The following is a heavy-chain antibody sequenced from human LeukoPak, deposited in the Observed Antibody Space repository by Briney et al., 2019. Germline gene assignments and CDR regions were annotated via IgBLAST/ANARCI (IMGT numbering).Heavy chain of an antibody. CDR3: ARGGKWDVTPFDY. J-gene: IGHJ4*02. V-gene: IGHV3-23*01. CDR2: TSGGGGST. CDR1: GFTFTSYS. Sequence: GGSLRLSCAASGFTFTSYSMNWVRQAPGKGLEWVSTTSGGGGSTYCADSVKGRFTISRDNSKNTLYLQVNSLRAEDTAVYYCARGGKWDVTPFDYWGQGTLVTVSS. D-gene: IGHD1-26*01.